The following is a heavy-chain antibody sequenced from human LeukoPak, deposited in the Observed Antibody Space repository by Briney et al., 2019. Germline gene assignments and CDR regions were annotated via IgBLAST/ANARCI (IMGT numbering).Heavy chain of an antibody. CDR2: INHSGST. J-gene: IGHJ6*03. CDR1: GGSFSGYY. Sequence: SETLSLTCAVYGGSFSGYYWSWIRQPPGKGLEWIGEINHSGSTNYNPSLKSRVTISVDTSKNQFSLKQSSVTAADTAVYYCARGGGYCSGGSCYGLNYYYYYMDVWGKGTTVTVSS. D-gene: IGHD2-15*01. CDR3: ARGGGYCSGGSCYGLNYYYYYMDV. V-gene: IGHV4-34*01.